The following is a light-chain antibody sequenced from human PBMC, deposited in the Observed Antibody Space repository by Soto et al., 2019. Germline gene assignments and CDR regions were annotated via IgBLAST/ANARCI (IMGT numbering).Light chain of an antibody. CDR3: QQYGSSPT. V-gene: IGKV3-20*01. CDR1: QTLSNFF. CDR2: GAS. Sequence: EIVLTPSPGILSLSPGERATLSCRASQTLSNFFLAWYQQKPGQAPRLLIYGASSRATGIPDRFSGSGSGTDFTLTISRLEPEDFAVYYCQQYGSSPTFGQGTRLEIK. J-gene: IGKJ5*01.